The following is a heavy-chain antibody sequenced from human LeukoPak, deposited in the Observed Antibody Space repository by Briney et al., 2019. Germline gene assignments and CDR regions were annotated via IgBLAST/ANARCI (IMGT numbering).Heavy chain of an antibody. CDR3: AKSVYHSGNY. CDR2: INWNGGST. CDR1: GFTFEDHG. Sequence: GGSLRLSCAASGFTFEDHGMSWVRQVPGKGLEWVSGINWNGGSTGYADSVKGRFTISRDNSKNTVSLQMNSLRAEDTAVYYCAKSVYHSGNYWGQGTLVTVSS. J-gene: IGHJ4*02. V-gene: IGHV3-20*04. D-gene: IGHD3-10*01.